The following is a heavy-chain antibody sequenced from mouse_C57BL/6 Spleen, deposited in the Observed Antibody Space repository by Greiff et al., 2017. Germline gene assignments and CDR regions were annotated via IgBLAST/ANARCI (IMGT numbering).Heavy chain of an antibody. CDR3: ARGGYFDV. V-gene: IGHV2-2*01. J-gene: IGHJ1*03. CDR2: IWSGGST. Sequence: VHLVESGPGLVQPSQSLSITCTVSGFSLTSYGVHWVRQSPGKGLEWLGVIWSGGSTDYNAAFISRLSISKDNPKSQVFFKMNSLQADDTAIYYCARGGYFDVWGTGTTVTVSS. CDR1: GFSLTSYG.